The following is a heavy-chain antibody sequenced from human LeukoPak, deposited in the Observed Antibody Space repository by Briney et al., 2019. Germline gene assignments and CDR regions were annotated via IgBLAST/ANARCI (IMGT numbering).Heavy chain of an antibody. V-gene: IGHV4-61*01. CDR2: INYSGNT. D-gene: IGHD3-3*01. J-gene: IGHJ3*01. CDR1: GYSISTGRY. CDR3: ARGGFGVVVEEAFDF. Sequence: SETLSLTCAVSGYSISTGRYWGWIRQPPGKGLEWIGYINYSGNTKYNPSLKSRVTMSIDTSKNQFSLKLSSVTAADTATYYCARGGFGVVVEEAFDFWGQGTMVTVSS.